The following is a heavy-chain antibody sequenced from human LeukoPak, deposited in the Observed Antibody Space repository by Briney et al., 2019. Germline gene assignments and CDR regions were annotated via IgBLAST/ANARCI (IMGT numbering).Heavy chain of an antibody. V-gene: IGHV1-46*01. J-gene: IGHJ4*02. CDR2: INPSGGST. CDR3: ASEGLY. CDR1: GYTFSTYS. Sequence: ASVKVSCKASGYTFSTYSIHWVRQAPGQGLEWMGIINPSGGSTTYAQKFQGRVTMTGDMSTSTVYMELSSLRSEDTAVYYCASEGLYWGQGTLVTVSS.